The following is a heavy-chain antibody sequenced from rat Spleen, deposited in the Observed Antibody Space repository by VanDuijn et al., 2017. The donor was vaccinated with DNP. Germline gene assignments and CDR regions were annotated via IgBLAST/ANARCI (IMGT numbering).Heavy chain of an antibody. J-gene: IGHJ2*01. CDR1: GFTFSDYA. CDR2: IHYDGSRT. CDR3: ARGGYYGYFY. Sequence: EVQLVESGEGLVQPGRSLKLSCAASGFTFSDYAMAWVRQAPKKGLEWVATIHYDGSRTYYRDSVKGRLTISRDNAKSTLYLQMNSLRSEDTATYYCARGGYYGYFYWGQGVMVTVSS. V-gene: IGHV5-17*01. D-gene: IGHD1-7*01.